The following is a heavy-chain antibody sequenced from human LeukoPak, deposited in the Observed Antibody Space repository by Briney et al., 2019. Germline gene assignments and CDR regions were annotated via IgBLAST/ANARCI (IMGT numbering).Heavy chain of an antibody. CDR1: GGSISSGSYY. J-gene: IGHJ4*02. CDR3: ARGGWYSDY. D-gene: IGHD6-19*01. CDR2: IYRSGST. V-gene: IGHV4-61*09. Sequence: SETLSLTCTVSGGSISSGSYYWSWIRQPAGKRLEWIGHIYRSGSTNYSPSLKSRVTISVDTSKNQFSLKLSSVTAADTAVYYCARGGWYSDYWGQGTLVTVSS.